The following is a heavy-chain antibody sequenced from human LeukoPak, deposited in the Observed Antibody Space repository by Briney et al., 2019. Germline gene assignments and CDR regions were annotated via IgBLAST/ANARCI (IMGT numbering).Heavy chain of an antibody. CDR2: INPNSGGT. Sequence: ASVKVSCKASGYTFNDHDMHWVLQAPGQGLEWMGRINPNSGGTTYAQKFQGRVTMTRDTSISTAYMELSRLTSDDTAVYYCARDDYSRSPGDFQHWGQGTLVTVSS. CDR1: GYTFNDHD. J-gene: IGHJ1*01. CDR3: ARDDYSRSPGDFQH. V-gene: IGHV1-2*06. D-gene: IGHD6-6*01.